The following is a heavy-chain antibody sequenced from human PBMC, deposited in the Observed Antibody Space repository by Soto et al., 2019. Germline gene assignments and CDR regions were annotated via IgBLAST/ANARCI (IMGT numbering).Heavy chain of an antibody. J-gene: IGHJ5*02. Sequence: TRSLTCSVSGASIAGGSYYWSWVRQPPGKGLEWIGYIPSRGRPFYNPSLTSRGTISADSSKNQLSLQLTSVTAADTAVYYCVRDQYSGYDFALWGQGNLVTVSS. V-gene: IGHV4-30-4*01. CDR2: IPSRGRP. CDR1: GASIAGGSYY. D-gene: IGHD5-12*01. CDR3: VRDQYSGYDFAL.